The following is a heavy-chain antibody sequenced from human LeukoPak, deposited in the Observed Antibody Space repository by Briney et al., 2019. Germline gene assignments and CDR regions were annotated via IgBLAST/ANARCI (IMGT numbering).Heavy chain of an antibody. CDR2: IWYDGSNK. J-gene: IGHJ4*02. CDR1: GFTFSSYG. D-gene: IGHD3-22*01. Sequence: HPGGSLRLSCAASGFTFSSYGMHWVRQAPGKGLEWVAVIWYDGSNKYYADSVKGRFTISRDNSKNTLYLQMNSLRAEDTAVYYCARFGYYDSLGLDYWGQGTLVTVSS. V-gene: IGHV3-33*08. CDR3: ARFGYYDSLGLDY.